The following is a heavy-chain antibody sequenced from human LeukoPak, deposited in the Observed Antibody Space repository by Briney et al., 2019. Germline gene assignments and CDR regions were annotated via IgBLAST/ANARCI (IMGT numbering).Heavy chain of an antibody. D-gene: IGHD4/OR15-4a*01. J-gene: IGHJ4*02. CDR3: ARGPTNYFFDH. Sequence: GGSLRLSCAASGFTFSSYAMSWVRQAPGKGLEWVSAISGSGGSTYYADSVKGRFTISRDNSKNTLYLQMNSLRAEDTAVYFCARGPTNYFFDHWGLGTLVTVSS. CDR2: ISGSGGST. V-gene: IGHV3-23*01. CDR1: GFTFSSYA.